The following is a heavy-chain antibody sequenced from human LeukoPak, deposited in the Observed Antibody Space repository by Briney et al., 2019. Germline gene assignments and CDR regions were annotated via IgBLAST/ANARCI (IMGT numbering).Heavy chain of an antibody. Sequence: GGSLRLSCAASGFTFSSYSMNWVRQAPGKGLEWVSSISSSSSYIYYADSVKGRFTISRDNAKNSLYLQMNSLRAEDTAVYYCARGRYSSGWSDFDFWGQGTLVTVSS. V-gene: IGHV3-21*01. CDR3: ARGRYSSGWSDFDF. J-gene: IGHJ4*02. CDR1: GFTFSSYS. CDR2: ISSSSSYI. D-gene: IGHD6-19*01.